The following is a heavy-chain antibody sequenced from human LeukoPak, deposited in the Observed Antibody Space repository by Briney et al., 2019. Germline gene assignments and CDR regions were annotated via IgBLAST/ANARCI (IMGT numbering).Heavy chain of an antibody. Sequence: GGSLRLSCAASGSTFSSYSMNWVRQAPGKGLEWVSYISSSGSTRTYADSVKGRFTISRDNAKNSLYLEMNSLRAEDTAVYYCAREIVSAVAGNFDYWGQGTLVTVSS. V-gene: IGHV3-48*04. D-gene: IGHD6-19*01. J-gene: IGHJ4*02. CDR1: GSTFSSYS. CDR3: AREIVSAVAGNFDY. CDR2: ISSSGSTR.